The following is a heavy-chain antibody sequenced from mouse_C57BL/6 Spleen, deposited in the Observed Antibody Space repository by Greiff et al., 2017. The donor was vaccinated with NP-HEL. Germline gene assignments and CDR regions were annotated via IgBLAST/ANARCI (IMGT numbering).Heavy chain of an antibody. V-gene: IGHV1-15*01. CDR1: GYTFTDYE. CDR2: IDPETGGT. Sequence: VQLQQSGAELVRPGASVTLSCKASGYTFTDYEMHWVKQTPVHGLEWIGAIDPETGGTSYNQKFKGKAILTADKSPSTAYMELRRLTSEDSAVYYCTNSGSYAMDYWGQGTSVTVSS. CDR3: TNSGSYAMDY. J-gene: IGHJ4*01. D-gene: IGHD2-2*01.